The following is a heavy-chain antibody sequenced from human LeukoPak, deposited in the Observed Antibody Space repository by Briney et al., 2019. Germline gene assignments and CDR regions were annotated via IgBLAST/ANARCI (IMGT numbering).Heavy chain of an antibody. CDR3: ARDRSNALLWFGELQFPFDY. D-gene: IGHD3-10*01. J-gene: IGHJ4*02. Sequence: ASVKVSCKASGYTFTSYGISWVRQAPGQGLEWMGWISAYNGNTNYAQKLQGRVTMTTDTSTSTAYMELRSLRSDDTAVYYCARDRSNALLWFGELQFPFDYWGQGTLVTVSS. CDR1: GYTFTSYG. CDR2: ISAYNGNT. V-gene: IGHV1-18*01.